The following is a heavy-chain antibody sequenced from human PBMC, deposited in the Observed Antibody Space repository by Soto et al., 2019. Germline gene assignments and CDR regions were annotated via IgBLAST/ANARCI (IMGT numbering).Heavy chain of an antibody. CDR2: IYYSGST. J-gene: IGHJ1*01. V-gene: IGHV4-59*08. CDR1: GGSMSGYY. Sequence: SSXTLSLTCTVSGGSMSGYYWSWIRQPPGKGLEWIGYIYYSGSTNYNPSLTSRVTISVDTSKNQYSLKLTSVTAADTAVYYCARYGQYFQHWGQGTLVTVSS. D-gene: IGHD1-20*01. CDR3: ARYGQYFQH.